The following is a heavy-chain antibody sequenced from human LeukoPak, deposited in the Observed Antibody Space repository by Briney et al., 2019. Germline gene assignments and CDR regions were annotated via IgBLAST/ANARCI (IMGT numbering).Heavy chain of an antibody. V-gene: IGHV4-30-2*01. CDR1: GGSISSDGYS. D-gene: IGHD2-21*02. CDR2: INHSGST. Sequence: SETLSLTCAVSGGSISSDGYSWSWNPQPPGKDLEWIGYINHSGSTYYNPSLKGRFTISVDRSKNQFSLKLNSVTAADTAVYYCAREVSRVTADPLGAFDIWGQGTMVTVSS. J-gene: IGHJ3*02. CDR3: AREVSRVTADPLGAFDI.